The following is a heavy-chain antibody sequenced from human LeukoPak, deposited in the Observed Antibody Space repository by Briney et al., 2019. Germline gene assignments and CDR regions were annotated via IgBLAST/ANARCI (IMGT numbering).Heavy chain of an antibody. J-gene: IGHJ4*02. V-gene: IGHV3-30*18. Sequence: PGGSLRLSCAASGFTFSSYGMHWVRQAPGKGLEWVAVMSYDGSNEYYADSVKGRFTISRDNSKNTLYLQMNSLRAEDTAVYYCAKGYHLYSPGVFCDSWGQGTLVTVSS. D-gene: IGHD3-16*01. CDR3: AKGYHLYSPGVFCDS. CDR2: MSYDGSNE. CDR1: GFTFSSYG.